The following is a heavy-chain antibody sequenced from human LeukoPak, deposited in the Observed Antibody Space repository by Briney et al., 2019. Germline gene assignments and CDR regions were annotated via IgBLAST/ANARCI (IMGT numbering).Heavy chain of an antibody. V-gene: IGHV3-23*01. Sequence: PGGSLRLSCAASGFTFSNYGMNWVRQAPGKGLEWVSGITGSGGNTYYADSVKGRFTISRDNAKNSLYLQMNSLRGEDTAVYYCARGYYYGLDVWGKGTTVTVSS. D-gene: IGHD3-10*01. J-gene: IGHJ6*04. CDR1: GFTFSNYG. CDR3: ARGYYYGLDV. CDR2: ITGSGGNT.